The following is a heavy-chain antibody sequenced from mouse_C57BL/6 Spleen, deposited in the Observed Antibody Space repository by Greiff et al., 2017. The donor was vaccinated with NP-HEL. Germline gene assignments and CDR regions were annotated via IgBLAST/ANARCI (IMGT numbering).Heavy chain of an antibody. CDR1: GFTFSDYG. CDR3: ARRLFFAY. Sequence: EVKLVESGGGLVKPGGSLKLSCAASGFTFSDYGMHWVRQAPEQGLAWVAYISSGSSTIYYADTVKGRFTISRDNAKNTLFLQMTSLRSEDTAMYYGARRLFFAYWGQGTPVTVSA. J-gene: IGHJ3*01. CDR2: ISSGSSTI. D-gene: IGHD1-1*01. V-gene: IGHV5-17*01.